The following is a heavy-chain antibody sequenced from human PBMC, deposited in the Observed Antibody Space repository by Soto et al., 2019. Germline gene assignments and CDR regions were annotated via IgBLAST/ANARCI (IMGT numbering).Heavy chain of an antibody. D-gene: IGHD3-10*01. CDR3: ARTNGSGSYTTHYYYMDV. CDR1: GGSISSSSYY. Sequence: SETLSLTCTVSGGSISSSSYYWGWIRQPPGKGLEWIGYIYYSGSTNYNPSLKSRVTISVDTSKNQFSLKLSSVTAADTAVYYCARTNGSGSYTTHYYYMDVWGKGTTVTVSS. J-gene: IGHJ6*03. CDR2: IYYSGST. V-gene: IGHV4-61*05.